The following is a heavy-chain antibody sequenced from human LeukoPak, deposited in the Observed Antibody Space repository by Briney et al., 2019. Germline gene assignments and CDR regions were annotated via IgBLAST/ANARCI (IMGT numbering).Heavy chain of an antibody. Sequence: GGSLRLSCASSGFTVSSNYMSWVRQAPGKGLEWVAVISYDGSNKYYADSVKGRFTISRDNSRNTLYLQMNSLRAEDTAVYYCARDYDILTGYQGYWGQGTLVTVSS. D-gene: IGHD3-9*01. CDR3: ARDYDILTGYQGY. V-gene: IGHV3-30-3*01. J-gene: IGHJ4*02. CDR2: ISYDGSNK. CDR1: GFTVSSNY.